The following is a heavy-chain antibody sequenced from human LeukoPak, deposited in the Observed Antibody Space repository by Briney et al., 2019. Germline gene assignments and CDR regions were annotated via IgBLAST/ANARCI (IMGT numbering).Heavy chain of an antibody. D-gene: IGHD6-19*01. CDR2: IYHSGST. CDR1: GGSISSSNW. CDR3: AREGAVAGHYYYGMDV. Sequence: PSGTLSLTCAVSGGSISSSNWWSWVRPPPGKGLEWIGEIYHSGSTNYNPSLKSRVTISVDKSKNQFSLKLSSVTAADTAVYYCAREGAVAGHYYYGMDVWGKGTTVTVSS. V-gene: IGHV4-4*02. J-gene: IGHJ6*04.